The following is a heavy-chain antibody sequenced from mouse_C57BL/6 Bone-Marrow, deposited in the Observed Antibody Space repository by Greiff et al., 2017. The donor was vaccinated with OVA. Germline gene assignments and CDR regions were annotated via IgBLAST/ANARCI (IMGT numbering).Heavy chain of an antibody. J-gene: IGHJ2*01. V-gene: IGHV5-12*01. CDR3: ARRGYYGSNYFDY. CDR2: ISNGGGST. Sequence: EVQLVESGGGLVQPGGSLKLSCAASGFTFSDYYMYWVRQTPEKRLEWVAYISNGGGSTYYPDTVKGRFTISRDNAKNTLYLQMSRLKSEDTAMYYCARRGYYGSNYFDYWGQGTTLTVSS. D-gene: IGHD1-1*01. CDR1: GFTFSDYY.